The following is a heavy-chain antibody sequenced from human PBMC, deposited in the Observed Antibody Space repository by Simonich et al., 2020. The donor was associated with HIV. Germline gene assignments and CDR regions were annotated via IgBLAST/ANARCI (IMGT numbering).Heavy chain of an antibody. V-gene: IGHV3-21*01. D-gene: IGHD2-2*01. J-gene: IGHJ4*02. CDR3: ARDGRKGSSTSCSDY. Sequence: EVQLVESGGGLVKPGGSLRLSCAASGFTFSRYSMNWVRQAPGKGMEWVSSISSSSSYIYYADSVNGRFTISRDDAKNSLYLQMNCLRAEDTAVYYCARDGRKGSSTSCSDYWGQGTLVTVSS. CDR1: GFTFSRYS. CDR2: ISSSSSYI.